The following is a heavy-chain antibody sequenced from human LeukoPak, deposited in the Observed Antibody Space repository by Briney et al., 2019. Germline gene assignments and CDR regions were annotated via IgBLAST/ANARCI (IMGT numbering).Heavy chain of an antibody. Sequence: GGSLRLSCAASGFTFSSYWMSWVRQAPGKGLEWVAKITQDGGDKYYMGSVKGRFTVSRDNAQNSLYLQMNSLRAEDTAIYYCARKWSSSWSSFDYWGQGTLVTVSS. CDR2: ITQDGGDK. D-gene: IGHD6-13*01. V-gene: IGHV3-7*05. CDR3: ARKWSSSWSSFDY. J-gene: IGHJ4*02. CDR1: GFTFSSYW.